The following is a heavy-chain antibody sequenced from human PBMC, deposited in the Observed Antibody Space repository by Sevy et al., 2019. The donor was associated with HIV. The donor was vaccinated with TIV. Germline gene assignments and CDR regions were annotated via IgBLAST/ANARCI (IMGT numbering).Heavy chain of an antibody. CDR2: VSYDGVDT. CDR3: ARFPPQRAFDI. CDR1: GSTFSNYA. Sequence: GGSLRLSCAASGSTFSNYAMHWVRQTPDRGLEWVAVVSYDGVDTSYADSVKGRFTVSRDNSKSTLYLQMNSLRVDDSAVYFCARFPPQRAFDIWGQGTTVTVSS. J-gene: IGHJ3*02. V-gene: IGHV3-30*04.